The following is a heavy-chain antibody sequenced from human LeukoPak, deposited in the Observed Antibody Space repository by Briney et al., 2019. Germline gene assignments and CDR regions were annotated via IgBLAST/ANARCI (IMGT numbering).Heavy chain of an antibody. D-gene: IGHD3-10*01. CDR1: GYTFTDYY. Sequence: ASVKVSCKASGYTFTDYYMHWVRQAPGQGLEWMGWINPNSGGTNYAQKFQGRVTMTRDTSISTAYMELSRLRSDDTAVYYCARVPSMVRGVSNWFDPWGQGTLVTVSS. V-gene: IGHV1-2*02. CDR2: INPNSGGT. CDR3: ARVPSMVRGVSNWFDP. J-gene: IGHJ5*02.